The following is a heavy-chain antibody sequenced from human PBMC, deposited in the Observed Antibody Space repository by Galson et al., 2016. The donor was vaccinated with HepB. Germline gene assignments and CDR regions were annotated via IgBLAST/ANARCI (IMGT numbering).Heavy chain of an antibody. V-gene: IGHV5-51*01. CDR1: GYSFTSYW. J-gene: IGHJ3*02. Sequence: QSGAEVKKPGDSLKISCKGSGYSFTSYWIGWVRQMPGKGLEWMGIIYPGNSDTRYSPSFQGQVTISADKSISTAYLQWRRLKASDTAMYYCARRANDAFDIWGRGTMVTFSS. CDR2: IYPGNSDT. CDR3: ARRANDAFDI.